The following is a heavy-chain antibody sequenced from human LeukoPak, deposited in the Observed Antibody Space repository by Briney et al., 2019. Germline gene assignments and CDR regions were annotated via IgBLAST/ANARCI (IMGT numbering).Heavy chain of an antibody. CDR3: AREGGVDTSMATFDY. CDR1: GGSFSGYY. D-gene: IGHD5-18*01. CDR2: INHSGGT. V-gene: IGHV4-34*01. J-gene: IGHJ4*02. Sequence: SETLSLTCAVYGGSFSGYYWSWIRQPPGKGLEWIGEINHSGGTNYNPSLWSRVTISLDKSKNQFSLRLSSVTAADTAVYYCAREGGVDTSMATFDYWGRGTLVTVSS.